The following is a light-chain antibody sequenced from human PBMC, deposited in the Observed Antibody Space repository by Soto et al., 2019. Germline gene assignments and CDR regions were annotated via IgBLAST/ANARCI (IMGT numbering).Light chain of an antibody. J-gene: IGKJ1*01. CDR3: KQYSGDARM. V-gene: IGKV1-5*03. CDR2: KAS. Sequence: DIQTTQHPCTLSASVGDRVIITCWATQNINRWLAWYQQKSGNVPKLLIYKASSLGGGVPSRFSGSGSGTELTLTISSPQPDDFATYYCKQYSGDARMSAQGTKGE. CDR1: QNINRW.